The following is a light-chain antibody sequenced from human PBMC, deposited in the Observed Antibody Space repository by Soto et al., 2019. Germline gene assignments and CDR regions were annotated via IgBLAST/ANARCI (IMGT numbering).Light chain of an antibody. CDR3: QHKCNSPNT. CDR2: DAS. Sequence: IQMTQSPASLSSSAGERVTITCRASQGVRKDVAWYQQNPGKAPKLLIYDASTIPSGIPSRFSGSGSGTDFTLTISSLQPEDFAAYYCQHKCNSPNTFGGGTKLEIK. CDR1: QGVRKD. V-gene: IGKV1-6*01. J-gene: IGKJ4*01.